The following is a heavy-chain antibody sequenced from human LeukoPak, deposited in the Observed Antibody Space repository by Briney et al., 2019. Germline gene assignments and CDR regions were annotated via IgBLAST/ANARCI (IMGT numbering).Heavy chain of an antibody. D-gene: IGHD3-9*01. CDR1: GYTFTGYY. CDR2: INPNSGGT. V-gene: IGHV1-2*04. CDR3: ATTHYYDILTGYGNAFDI. J-gene: IGHJ3*02. Sequence: ASVKVSCKASGYTFTGYYMHWVRQAPGQGLEWMGWINPNSGGTNYAQKFQGWVTMTRDTSISTAYMELSRLRSDDTAVYYCATTHYYDILTGYGNAFDIWGQRTMVTVSS.